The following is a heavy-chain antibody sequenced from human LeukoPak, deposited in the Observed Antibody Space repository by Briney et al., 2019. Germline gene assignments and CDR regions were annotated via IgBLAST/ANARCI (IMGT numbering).Heavy chain of an antibody. CDR1: GFTFSRYW. D-gene: IGHD4-17*01. CDR3: AKDIGYGDFYYFDY. J-gene: IGHJ4*02. V-gene: IGHV3-7*03. CDR2: IKQDGSAQ. Sequence: GGSLRLSCAASGFTFSRYWMNWVRQAPGKGLEWVANIKQDGSAQNYVDSVKGRFAISRDNAGNSLYLQMNSLRAEDTALYYCAKDIGYGDFYYFDYWGQGTLVTVSS.